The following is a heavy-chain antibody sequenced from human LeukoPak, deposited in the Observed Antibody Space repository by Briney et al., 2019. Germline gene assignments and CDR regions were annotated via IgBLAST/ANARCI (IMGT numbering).Heavy chain of an antibody. V-gene: IGHV3-48*03. CDR1: GFTFSSYE. CDR2: ISSIGTNR. CDR3: AGEGGGRDFDY. J-gene: IGHJ4*02. Sequence: GGSLSLSCAASGFTFSSYEMNWVRQAPGKGLEWVSYISSIGTNRYYADSVKGRFTISRDNAKNSLYLQMNSLRAEDTAVYYCAGEGGGRDFDYWGQGTLVTVSS. D-gene: IGHD3-16*01.